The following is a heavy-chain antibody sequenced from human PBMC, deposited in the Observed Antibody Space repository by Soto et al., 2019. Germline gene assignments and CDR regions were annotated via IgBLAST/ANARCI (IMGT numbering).Heavy chain of an antibody. CDR2: ISAYNGNT. CDR1: GYTFTSYG. V-gene: IGHV1-18*01. CDR3: ARVGHRYYYYGMDV. D-gene: IGHD3-16*01. Sequence: ASVKVSCKASGYTFTSYGISWVRQAPGQGLEWIEWISAYNGNTNYAQKIQGRVTMTTDTSTSTTYMELRSLRSDDSAVYYCARVGHRYYYYGMDVWGQGTTVTVSS. J-gene: IGHJ6*02.